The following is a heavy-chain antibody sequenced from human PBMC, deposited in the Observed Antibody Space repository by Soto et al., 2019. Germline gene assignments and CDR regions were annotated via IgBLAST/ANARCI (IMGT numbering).Heavy chain of an antibody. J-gene: IGHJ4*02. Sequence: EVQLLESGGGLVQPGGSLRLSCAASGFTFSSYAMSWVRQAPGKGLEWVSAISGSGGSTYYADSVKGRFTISRDNSKNTLYLQMHSLRAEDTAVYYCAKDRQYFDWLSLLGNWGQGTLVTVSS. D-gene: IGHD3-9*01. CDR2: ISGSGGST. CDR1: GFTFSSYA. V-gene: IGHV3-23*01. CDR3: AKDRQYFDWLSLLGN.